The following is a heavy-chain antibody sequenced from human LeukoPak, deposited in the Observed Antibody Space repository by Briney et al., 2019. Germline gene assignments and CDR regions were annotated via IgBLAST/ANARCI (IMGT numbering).Heavy chain of an antibody. J-gene: IGHJ4*02. CDR3: ARGDGYNGFDY. CDR2: IYSGGST. Sequence: GGSLRLSCAASGFTLSSNYMSWVRQAPGKGLEWVSVIYSGGSTYYADSVKGRFTISRDNSKNTLYLQMNSLRAEDTAVYYCARGDGYNGFDYWGQGALVTVSS. D-gene: IGHD5-24*01. CDR1: GFTLSSNY. V-gene: IGHV3-53*01.